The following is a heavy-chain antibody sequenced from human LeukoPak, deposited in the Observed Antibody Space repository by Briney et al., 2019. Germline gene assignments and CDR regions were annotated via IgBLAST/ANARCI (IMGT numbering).Heavy chain of an antibody. J-gene: IGHJ3*01. V-gene: IGHV3-7*01. D-gene: IGHD4-17*01. Sequence: PGGSLRLSCVASGFTFSTYWMTWVRQAPGKGLEWVANIKQDGSEKNYVDSVKGRFTISRDNVKNSLYLQMNSLRAEDTAVYYCAKEAGQDYGALDAFDVWGQGTMVTVSS. CDR2: IKQDGSEK. CDR1: GFTFSTYW. CDR3: AKEAGQDYGALDAFDV.